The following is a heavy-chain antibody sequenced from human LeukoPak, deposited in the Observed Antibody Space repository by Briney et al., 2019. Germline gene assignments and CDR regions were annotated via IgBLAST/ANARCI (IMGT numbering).Heavy chain of an antibody. CDR1: GGSISSYY. Sequence: SETLSPTCTVSGGSISSYYWSWIRQPPGKGLEWIGYIYYSGSTNYNPSLKSRVTISVDTSKNQFSLKLSSVTAAGTAVYYCARLLRDAFDIWGQGTMVTVSS. CDR2: IYYSGST. CDR3: ARLLRDAFDI. V-gene: IGHV4-59*01. J-gene: IGHJ3*02.